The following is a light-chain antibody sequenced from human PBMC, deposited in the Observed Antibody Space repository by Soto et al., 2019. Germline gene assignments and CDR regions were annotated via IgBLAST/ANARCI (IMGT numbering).Light chain of an antibody. Sequence: QSVLTQPASVSGSPGPSSTISCTGTSSDVGGYNYVSLYQQHPVKAPKLMIYDVTNRPSGVSDRFSGSKSGNTASLTISGLQAEDEADYYCSSYTSSSTPDVFGTGTKLTVL. CDR2: DVT. V-gene: IGLV2-14*01. CDR1: SSDVGGYNY. J-gene: IGLJ1*01. CDR3: SSYTSSSTPDV.